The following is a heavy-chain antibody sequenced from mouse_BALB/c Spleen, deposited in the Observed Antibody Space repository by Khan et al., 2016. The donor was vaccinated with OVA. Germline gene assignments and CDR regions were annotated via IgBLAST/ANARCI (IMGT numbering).Heavy chain of an antibody. CDR3: ATSYFYGYYFYY. V-gene: IGHV5-17*02. CDR1: GFTFTSYG. J-gene: IGHJ2*01. D-gene: IGHD1-1*01. Sequence: EVQLVESGGGLVQSGGSRKLSCAASGFTFTSYGMHWIRQAPEKGLEWVAYISSDSNTIYYADTVKGRFTISRDKPKNTLFLQMTILRSGDTAMYFCATSYFYGYYFYYLCQGTTLTVSS. CDR2: ISSDSNTI.